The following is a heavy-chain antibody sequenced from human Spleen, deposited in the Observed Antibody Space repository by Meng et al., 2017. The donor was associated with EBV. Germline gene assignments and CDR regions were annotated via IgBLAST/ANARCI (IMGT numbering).Heavy chain of an antibody. CDR3: EGRSGLLNY. CDR1: GESCSVSY. D-gene: IGHD2/OR15-2a*01. V-gene: IGHV4-34*01. Sequence: QLQLQLGVAWPFQPSSNMSITVAVYGESCSVSYDNSVRTPTGKGLEWLCDRNHSGMTNFTPSLKRRVIISAITSKNQLSPSTSSVTPADSDLYNCEGRSGLLNYWGQGTLVTVSS. J-gene: IGHJ4*02. CDR2: RNHSGMT.